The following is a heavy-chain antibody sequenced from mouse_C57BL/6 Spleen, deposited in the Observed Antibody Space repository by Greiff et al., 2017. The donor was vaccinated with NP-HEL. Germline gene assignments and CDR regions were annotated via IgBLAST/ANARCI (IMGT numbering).Heavy chain of an antibody. J-gene: IGHJ4*01. CDR1: GFTFSNYW. CDR3: ARDDYGYYYAMDY. CDR2: IRLKSDNYAT. Sequence: EVKLVESGGGLVQPGGSMKLSCVASGFTFSNYWMNWVRQSPEKGLEWVAQIRLKSDNYATHYAETVKGRFTISRDDSKSSVYLQMNNLRAEDTGIYYCARDDYGYYYAMDYWGQGTSVTVSS. D-gene: IGHD2-4*01. V-gene: IGHV6-3*01.